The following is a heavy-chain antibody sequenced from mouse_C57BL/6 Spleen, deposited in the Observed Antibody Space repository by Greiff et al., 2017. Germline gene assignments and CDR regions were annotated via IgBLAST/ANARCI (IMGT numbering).Heavy chain of an antibody. CDR3: AREWIYYDYDGFAY. CDR1: GYAFSSSW. CDR2: IYPGDGAT. V-gene: IGHV1-82*01. J-gene: IGHJ3*01. Sequence: QVHVKQSGPELVKPGASVKISCKASGYAFSSSWMNWVKQRPGKGLEWIGRIYPGDGATNYNGKFKGKATLTADKSSSTAYMQLSSLTSEDSAVYFCAREWIYYDYDGFAYWGQGTLVTVSA. D-gene: IGHD2-4*01.